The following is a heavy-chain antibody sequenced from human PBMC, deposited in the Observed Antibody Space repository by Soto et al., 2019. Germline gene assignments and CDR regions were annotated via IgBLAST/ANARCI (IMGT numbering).Heavy chain of an antibody. Sequence: PGESLKISCKGSGYSFTSYWIGWVRQIPGKGLEWMGIIYPGDPDTRYSPSFQGQVTISADKSISTAYLQWSSLKASDTAMYYCARLVDTATYGMDVWGQGTTVTVSS. J-gene: IGHJ6*02. CDR3: ARLVDTATYGMDV. V-gene: IGHV5-51*01. CDR2: IYPGDPDT. D-gene: IGHD5-18*01. CDR1: GYSFTSYW.